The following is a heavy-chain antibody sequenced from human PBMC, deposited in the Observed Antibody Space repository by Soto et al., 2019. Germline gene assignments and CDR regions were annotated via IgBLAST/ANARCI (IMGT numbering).Heavy chain of an antibody. CDR1: RFTFSTYE. J-gene: IGHJ4*02. Sequence: GGPLRLSCAASRFTFSTYEMHWLRQSPGKGLEWVSYISSGGDTVHYADSVKGRFTISRDNTRNSLYLQMNSLRDEDTALYYCVRYCSSTLCNGVATRTFDYWGQGTLVTVSS. D-gene: IGHD2-2*01. V-gene: IGHV3-48*03. CDR3: VRYCSSTLCNGVATRTFDY. CDR2: ISSGGDTV.